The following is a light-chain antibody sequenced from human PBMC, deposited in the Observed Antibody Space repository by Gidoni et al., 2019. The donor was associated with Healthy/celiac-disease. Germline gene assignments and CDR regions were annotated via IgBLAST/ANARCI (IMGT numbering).Light chain of an antibody. CDR3: SSYTSSSTWV. CDR1: SSDVGGYNY. V-gene: IGLV2-14*03. J-gene: IGLJ3*02. Sequence: QSALTQPAPVSGSPGQSLTISCTGTSSDVGGYNYVSWYQHHPGKAPKLMIYDVSNRPSGVSNRFSGSKSGNTASLTISGLQAEDEADYYCSSYTSSSTWVFGGGTKLTVL. CDR2: DVS.